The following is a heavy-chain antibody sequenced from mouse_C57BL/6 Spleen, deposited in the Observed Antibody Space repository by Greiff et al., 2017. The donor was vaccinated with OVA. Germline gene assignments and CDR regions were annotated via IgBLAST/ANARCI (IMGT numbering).Heavy chain of an antibody. CDR1: GYTFTSYW. D-gene: IGHD1-1*01. CDR2: IDPSDSYT. J-gene: IGHJ3*01. CDR3: ARGGSSWFAY. Sequence: VQLQQPGAELVMPGASVKLSCKASGYTFTSYWMHWVKQRPGQGLEWIGEIDPSDSYTNYNQKFKGKSTLTVDKSSSTAYMQLSSRTSEDSAVYYCARGGSSWFAYWGQGTLVTVSA. V-gene: IGHV1-69*01.